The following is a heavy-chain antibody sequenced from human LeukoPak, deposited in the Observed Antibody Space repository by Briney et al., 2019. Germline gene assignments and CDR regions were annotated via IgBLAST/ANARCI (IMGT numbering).Heavy chain of an antibody. Sequence: QPGGSLRLSCAASGFTFSSYAMHWVRQAPGKGLEWVAVISYDGSNKYYADSVKGRFTISRDNSKNTLYLQMNSLRAEDTAVYYCAKDRTIVVVPAALDYWGQGTLVTVSS. J-gene: IGHJ4*02. CDR1: GFTFSSYA. D-gene: IGHD2-2*01. V-gene: IGHV3-30-3*01. CDR2: ISYDGSNK. CDR3: AKDRTIVVVPAALDY.